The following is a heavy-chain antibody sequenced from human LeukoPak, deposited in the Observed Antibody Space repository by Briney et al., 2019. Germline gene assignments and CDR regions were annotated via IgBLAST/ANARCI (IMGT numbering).Heavy chain of an antibody. CDR2: IYYSGST. CDR3: ARVLYGAHGWYFDL. D-gene: IGHD4-17*01. Sequence: SETLSLTCTVSGGSISSYYWSWIRQPPGKGLEWIGYIYYSGSTNYNPSLKSRVTISVDTSKNQFSLKLSSVTAADTAVYYCARVLYGAHGWYFDLWGRGTLVTVSS. J-gene: IGHJ2*01. V-gene: IGHV4-59*01. CDR1: GGSISSYY.